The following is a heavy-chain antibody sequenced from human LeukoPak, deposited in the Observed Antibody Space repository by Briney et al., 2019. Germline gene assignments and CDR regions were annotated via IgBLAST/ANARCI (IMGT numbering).Heavy chain of an antibody. CDR3: ARQSSSWSPPDY. Sequence: ASVKVSCKASGYTFTSYGISWGRQAPGQGLEWMGGIIPIFGTANYAQKFQGRVTITTDESTSTAYMELSSLRSEDTAVYYCARQSSSWSPPDYWGQGTLVTVSS. D-gene: IGHD6-13*01. J-gene: IGHJ4*02. CDR1: GYTFTSYG. CDR2: IIPIFGTA. V-gene: IGHV1-69*05.